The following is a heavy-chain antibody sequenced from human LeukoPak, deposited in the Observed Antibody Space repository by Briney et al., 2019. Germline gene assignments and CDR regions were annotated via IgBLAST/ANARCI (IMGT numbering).Heavy chain of an antibody. V-gene: IGHV1-2*02. CDR1: GYTFTAYF. CDR2: INPNSGGT. D-gene: IGHD3-10*01. Sequence: ASVKVSCKASGYTFTAYFIHWVRQAPGQGLEWMGWINPNSGGTNYAQKFQGRVTMTRDTSITTAYMELNNLTSDDTAVYYCARDRPVVETMGDWFDPWGQGTLVTVSS. CDR3: ARDRPVVETMGDWFDP. J-gene: IGHJ5*02.